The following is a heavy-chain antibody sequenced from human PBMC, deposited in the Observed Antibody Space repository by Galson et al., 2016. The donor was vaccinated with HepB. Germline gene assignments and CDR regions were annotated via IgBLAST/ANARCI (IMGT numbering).Heavy chain of an antibody. D-gene: IGHD3-10*01. CDR1: GGTFSNFA. V-gene: IGHV1-69*06. CDR2: IIPLFGAT. Sequence: VSCKASGGTFSNFAISWLRQAPGQGLEWMGGIIPLFGATNYAQKFQGSVTITADKSTTTVYMDLRSLRSEEPAVYYCARGGGITRVRGVMPGWFDPWGQGTLVTVSS. CDR3: ARGGGITRVRGVMPGWFDP. J-gene: IGHJ5*02.